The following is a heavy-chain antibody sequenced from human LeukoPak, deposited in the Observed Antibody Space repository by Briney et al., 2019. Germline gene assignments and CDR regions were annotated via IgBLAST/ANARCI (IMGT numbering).Heavy chain of an antibody. CDR3: ARVSWEYYDSSGYYPVTDY. V-gene: IGHV1-18*01. CDR2: ISAYNGNT. CDR1: GYTFTSYG. J-gene: IGHJ4*02. D-gene: IGHD3-22*01. Sequence: ASVKVSCKASGYTFTSYGISWVRQAPGQGLEWMGWISAYNGNTNYAQKLQGRDTMTTDTSTSTAYMELRSLRSDDTAVYYCARVSWEYYDSSGYYPVTDYWGQGTLVTVSS.